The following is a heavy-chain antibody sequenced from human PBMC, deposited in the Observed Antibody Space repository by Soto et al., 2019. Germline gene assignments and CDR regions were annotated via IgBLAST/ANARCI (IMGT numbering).Heavy chain of an antibody. V-gene: IGHV4-4*07. CDR3: ARGPFCGNDCYFDV. CDR2: IYSSGAT. D-gene: IGHD2-21*02. CDR1: GGSISGFY. J-gene: IGHJ4*02. Sequence: SETLSLTCTVAGGSISGFYWSWVRQPAGKGLEWIGRIYSSGATKYNPSLRNRVTMSVDTSTDQYSLNLASMTAADTAVYFCARGPFCGNDCYFDVWGQGTHFNVSS.